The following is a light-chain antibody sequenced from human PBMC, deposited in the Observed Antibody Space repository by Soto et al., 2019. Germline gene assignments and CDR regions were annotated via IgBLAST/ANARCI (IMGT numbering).Light chain of an antibody. V-gene: IGKV1-33*01. CDR3: TQYGDIPH. J-gene: IGKJ4*01. Sequence: DIQVTQSPSSLSASVGDRVTITCQASQDIRNHLNWYQQKPGTAPKLLIYDAAKLEIGVQSRFSGKGAGTQFAFNISSPQTEDSTTYFCTQYGDIPHFGGGTKEEIK. CDR2: DAA. CDR1: QDIRNH.